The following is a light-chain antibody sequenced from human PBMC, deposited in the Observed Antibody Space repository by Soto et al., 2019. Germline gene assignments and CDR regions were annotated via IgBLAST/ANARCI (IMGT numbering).Light chain of an antibody. CDR1: SSDFGAYNY. CDR3: PSYTSGSIDV. V-gene: IGLV2-14*01. Sequence: QSVLTQPASVSGSPGQSITISCTGTSSDFGAYNYVSWYQQYPGKVPKLLIYNVSNRPSGVSNRFSGSKSGNTASLTISGLQAEDEADYLCPSYTSGSIDVFGKGTKATVL. J-gene: IGLJ1*01. CDR2: NVS.